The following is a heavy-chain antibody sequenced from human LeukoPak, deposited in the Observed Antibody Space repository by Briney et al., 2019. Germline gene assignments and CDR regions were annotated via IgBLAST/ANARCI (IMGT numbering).Heavy chain of an antibody. CDR1: GFTFSNAW. CDR2: IRSKSDGGTT. V-gene: IGHV3-15*01. Sequence: GGSLRLSCAASGFTFSNAWMSWVRQAPGKGLEWVARIRSKSDGGTTDYAATVKGRFSISRDDSRNTVYLQMNSLRTEDTAVFYCAADVPDNAAQIDYWGQGTLVTVSS. CDR3: AADVPDNAAQIDY. J-gene: IGHJ4*02. D-gene: IGHD1-1*01.